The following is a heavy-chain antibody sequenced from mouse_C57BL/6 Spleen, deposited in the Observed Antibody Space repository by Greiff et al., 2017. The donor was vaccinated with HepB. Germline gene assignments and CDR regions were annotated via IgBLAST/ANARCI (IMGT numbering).Heavy chain of an antibody. CDR2: ISNGGGST. V-gene: IGHV5-12*01. CDR3: ASTDYSNYDAMDY. CDR1: GFTFSDYY. D-gene: IGHD2-5*01. J-gene: IGHJ4*01. Sequence: DVKLVESGGGLVQPGGSLKLSCAASGFTFSDYYMYWVRQTPEKRLEWVAYISNGGGSTYYPDTVKGRFTISRDNAKNTLYLQMSRLKSEDTAMYYCASTDYSNYDAMDYWGQGTSVTVSS.